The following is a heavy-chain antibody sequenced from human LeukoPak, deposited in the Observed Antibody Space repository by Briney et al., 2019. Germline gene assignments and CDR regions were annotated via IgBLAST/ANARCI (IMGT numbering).Heavy chain of an antibody. Sequence: SETLSLTCTVSGGSISSYYWSWIRQPPGKGLEWIGYIYHSGSTNYNPSLKSRVTISVDTSKNQFSLKLSSVTAADTAVYYCARASGYYYGMDVWGQGTTVTVSS. V-gene: IGHV4-59*01. CDR2: IYHSGST. CDR1: GGSISSYY. CDR3: ARASGYYYGMDV. J-gene: IGHJ6*02.